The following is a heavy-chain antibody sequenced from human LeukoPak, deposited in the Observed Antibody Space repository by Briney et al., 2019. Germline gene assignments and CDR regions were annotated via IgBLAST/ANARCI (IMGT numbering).Heavy chain of an antibody. CDR1: GYTFTSYG. D-gene: IGHD2-2*01. V-gene: IGHV1-69*05. J-gene: IGHJ6*03. Sequence: AASVKVSCKASGYTFTSYGISWVRQAPGQGLEWMGGIIPIFGTANYAQKFQGRVTITTDESTSTAYMELSSLRSEDTAVYYCARDGSYCSSTSCYAYYYYMDVWGKGTTVTVSS. CDR2: IIPIFGTA. CDR3: ARDGSYCSSTSCYAYYYYMDV.